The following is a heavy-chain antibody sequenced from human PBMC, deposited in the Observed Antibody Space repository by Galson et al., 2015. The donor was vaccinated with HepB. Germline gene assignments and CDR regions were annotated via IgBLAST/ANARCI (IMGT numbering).Heavy chain of an antibody. Sequence: SLRLSCAASGFTFSSYEMNWVRQAPGKGLEWVSYISSSGSTIYYADSVKGRFTISRDNAKNSLYLQMNSLRAEDTAVYYCARDHFLGYCSGGSCLFDYWGQGTLVTVSS. J-gene: IGHJ4*02. CDR3: ARDHFLGYCSGGSCLFDY. D-gene: IGHD2-15*01. V-gene: IGHV3-48*03. CDR2: ISSSGSTI. CDR1: GFTFSSYE.